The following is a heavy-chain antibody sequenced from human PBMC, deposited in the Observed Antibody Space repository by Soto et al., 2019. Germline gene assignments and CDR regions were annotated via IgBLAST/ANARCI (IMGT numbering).Heavy chain of an antibody. CDR2: IIPILGIA. D-gene: IGHD3-3*01. V-gene: IGHV1-69*08. J-gene: IGHJ6*03. CDR1: GGTFSSYT. Sequence: QVQLVQSGAEVKKPGSSVKVSCKASGGTFSSYTISWVRQAPGQGLEWMGRIIPILGIANYAQKFQGRVTITADKSTSTAYMELSSLRSEDTAVYYCARDRKLSVYDFWSGCWHYYYYYYMDVWGKGTTVTVSS. CDR3: ARDRKLSVYDFWSGCWHYYYYYYMDV.